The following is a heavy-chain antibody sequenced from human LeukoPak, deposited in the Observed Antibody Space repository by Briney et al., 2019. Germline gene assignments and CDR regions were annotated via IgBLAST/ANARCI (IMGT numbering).Heavy chain of an antibody. D-gene: IGHD6-13*01. J-gene: IGHJ4*02. CDR2: ISSSGTSI. V-gene: IGHV3-11*04. CDR3: ARDPGYSGLYYLDY. Sequence: GGSLRLSCAASGFTVSDYYMSWIRQAPGKGLEWVSYISSSGTSIYYADSVKGRFTISRDNAKNSLYLQMNSLRAEDTAVYYCARDPGYSGLYYLDYWGQGTLVTVSS. CDR1: GFTVSDYY.